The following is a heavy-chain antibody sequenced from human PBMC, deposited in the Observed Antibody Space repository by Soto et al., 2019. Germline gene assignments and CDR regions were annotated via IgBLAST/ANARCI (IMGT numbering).Heavy chain of an antibody. Sequence: SETLSLTCTVSGGSISSYYWSWIRQPPGKGLEWIGYIYYSGSTNYNPSLKSRVTISVDTSKNQFSLKLSSVTAADTAVYYCARNNEQWLVTAFDYWGQGTLVTVS. CDR1: GGSISSYY. CDR2: IYYSGST. J-gene: IGHJ4*02. CDR3: ARNNEQWLVTAFDY. D-gene: IGHD6-19*01. V-gene: IGHV4-59*01.